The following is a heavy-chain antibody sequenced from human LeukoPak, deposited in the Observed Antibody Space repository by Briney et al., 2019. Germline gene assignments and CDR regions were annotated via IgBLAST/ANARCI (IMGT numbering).Heavy chain of an antibody. D-gene: IGHD4-11*01. J-gene: IGHJ6*02. CDR3: ARLSGATITTYYGMDV. CDR2: VFYSGST. V-gene: IGHV4-59*01. CDR1: GGSISSYY. Sequence: PSETLSLTCTVSGGSISSYYWSWIRQPPGEGLEWIGYVFYSGSTNYNPSLKSRVTISVDTSKNHFSLRLSSVTAVDTAVYYCARLSGATITTYYGMDVWGQGTTVTVS.